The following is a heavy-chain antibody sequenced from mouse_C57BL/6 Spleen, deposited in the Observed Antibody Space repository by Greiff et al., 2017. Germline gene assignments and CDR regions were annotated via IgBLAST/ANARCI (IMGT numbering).Heavy chain of an antibody. J-gene: IGHJ3*01. CDR2: INPNYGTT. CDR1: GYSFTDYN. D-gene: IGHD2-3*01. V-gene: IGHV1-39*01. Sequence: EVKLQESGPELVKPGASVKISCKASGYSFTDYNMNWVKQSNGTSLEWIGVINPNYGTTSYNQKFKGKATLTVDQSSSTAYMQLNSLTSEDSAVYYCARWGYYVDWFAYWGQGTLVTVSA. CDR3: ARWGYYVDWFAY.